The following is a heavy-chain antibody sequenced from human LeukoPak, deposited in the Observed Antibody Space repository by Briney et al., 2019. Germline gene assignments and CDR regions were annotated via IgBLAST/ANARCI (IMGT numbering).Heavy chain of an antibody. V-gene: IGHV3-21*01. CDR2: ISSSSSYI. CDR1: GFTFSSYS. D-gene: IGHD5-12*01. CDR3: ARDLSWLTHTKYYFDY. Sequence: GGSLRLSCAASGFTFSSYSMNWVRQAPGKGLEWVSSISSSSSYIYYADSVKGRFTISRDNAKNSLYLQMNSLRAEDTAVYYCARDLSWLTHTKYYFDYWGQGTLVTVSS. J-gene: IGHJ4*02.